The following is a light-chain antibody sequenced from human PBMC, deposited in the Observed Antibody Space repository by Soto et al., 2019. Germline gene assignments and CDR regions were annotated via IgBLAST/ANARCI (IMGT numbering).Light chain of an antibody. V-gene: IGLV2-14*01. J-gene: IGLJ1*01. CDR2: NVN. CDR1: SSDVGAYNY. Sequence: QSVLTQPASGSGSPGQSITISCTGTSSDVGAYNYVSWYQQRPGKAPKLIIYNVNNRPSGVSNRFSGSQSGNTASLTISGLQAEDEADHYCSSHTTSSTQVFGTGTKLTVL. CDR3: SSHTTSSTQV.